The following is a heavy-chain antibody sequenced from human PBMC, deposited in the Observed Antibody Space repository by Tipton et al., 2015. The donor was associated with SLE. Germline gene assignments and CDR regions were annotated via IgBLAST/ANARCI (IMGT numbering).Heavy chain of an antibody. CDR3: ARDRREPGNFDL. J-gene: IGHJ2*01. V-gene: IGHV1-8*01. D-gene: IGHD1-14*01. CDR2: MNPNSGNT. Sequence: QLVQSGPEVKKPGASVKVSCKASGYTFTSYDINWVRQATGQGLEWMGWMNPNSGNTGYAQKFQGRVTMTRNTSISTAYMELSSLRSDDTAVYYCARDRREPGNFDLWGRGTLVTVSS. CDR1: GYTFTSYD.